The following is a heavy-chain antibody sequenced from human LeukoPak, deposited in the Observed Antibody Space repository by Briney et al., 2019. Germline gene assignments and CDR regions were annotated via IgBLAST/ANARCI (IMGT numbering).Heavy chain of an antibody. V-gene: IGHV1-46*01. D-gene: IGHD5-18*01. CDR3: ARDLHTDTAMVIDY. CDR1: GYTFTSYY. Sequence: GASVKVSCKASGYTFTSYYMHWVRQAPGQGLEWMGIINPSGGSTSYAQKCQGRVNMPRDTSTSTVYMELSSLRSEDTAVYYCARDLHTDTAMVIDYWGQGTLVTVSS. CDR2: INPSGGST. J-gene: IGHJ4*02.